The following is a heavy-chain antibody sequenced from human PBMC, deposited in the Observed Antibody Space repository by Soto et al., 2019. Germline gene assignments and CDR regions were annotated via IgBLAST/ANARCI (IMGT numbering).Heavy chain of an antibody. CDR2: INPSGGST. Sequence: QVQLVQSGAEVKKPGASVKVSCKASGYTFTSYYMHWVRQAPGQGLEWMGIINPSGGSTSYAQKFQGRVTMTRDTSTSTVYMELSSLRSADTAVYYCARSGGQLWLPYYFDYWGQGTLVTVSS. CDR3: ARSGGQLWLPYYFDY. D-gene: IGHD5-18*01. CDR1: GYTFTSYY. J-gene: IGHJ4*02. V-gene: IGHV1-46*01.